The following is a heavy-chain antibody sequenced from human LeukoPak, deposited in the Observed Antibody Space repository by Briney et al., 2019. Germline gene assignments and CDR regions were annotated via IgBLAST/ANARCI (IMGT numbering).Heavy chain of an antibody. J-gene: IGHJ5*02. CDR2: VHHNAGA. V-gene: IGHV4-38-2*02. CDR1: GYSISSGYQ. CDR3: ARDPRWLTPDCTSTSCYENYFAP. Sequence: SETLSLTCAVSGYSISSGYQWAWIRQPPGRGLEWIGSVHHNAGAHYNPSLRSRVTTSVDTSKNHFPLKLNSVTVADTAIYYCARDPRWLTPDCTSTSCYENYFAPWGQGTLVTVSS. D-gene: IGHD2-2*01.